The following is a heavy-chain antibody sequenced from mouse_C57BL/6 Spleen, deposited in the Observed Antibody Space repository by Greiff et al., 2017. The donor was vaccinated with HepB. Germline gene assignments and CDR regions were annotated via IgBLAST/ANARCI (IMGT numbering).Heavy chain of an antibody. CDR2: LNPSSGYT. D-gene: IGHD1-1*01. J-gene: IGHJ3*01. CDR1: GYTFTSYT. CDR3: ATYYGSSYVLAY. V-gene: IGHV1-4*01. Sequence: QVQLQQSGAELARPGASVKMSCKASGYTFTSYTMHWVKQRPGQGLEWIGYLNPSSGYTKYNQKFKDKATWTADKSSSTAYMQRSSLTSEDSAVYYWATYYGSSYVLAYWGQGTLVTVSA.